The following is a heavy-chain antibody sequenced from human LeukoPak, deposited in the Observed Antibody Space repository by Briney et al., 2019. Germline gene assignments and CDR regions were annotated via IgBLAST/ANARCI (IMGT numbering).Heavy chain of an antibody. Sequence: TGGSLRLSCAASGFTFSSYSMNWVRQAPGKGLEWVSSISSSSSYIYYADSVKGRFTISRDNAKNSLYLQMNSLRAEDTAVYYCARDLLGYYDSSGYYDYWGQGTMVTVSS. D-gene: IGHD3-22*01. J-gene: IGHJ4*02. CDR2: ISSSSSYI. CDR1: GFTFSSYS. CDR3: ARDLLGYYDSSGYYDY. V-gene: IGHV3-21*01.